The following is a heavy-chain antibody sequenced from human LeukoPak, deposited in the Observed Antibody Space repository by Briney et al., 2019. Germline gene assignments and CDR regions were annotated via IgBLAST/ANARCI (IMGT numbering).Heavy chain of an antibody. D-gene: IGHD3-22*01. Sequence: PSETLSLTCTVSGGSISSYYWSWIRQPPGKGLEWIGYIYYSGSTNYNPSLKSRVTISVDTSKNQFSLKLSSVTAADTAVYYCARGYSDYYPNDAFDIWGQGTMVTVSS. V-gene: IGHV4-59*01. CDR1: GGSISSYY. CDR3: ARGYSDYYPNDAFDI. CDR2: IYYSGST. J-gene: IGHJ3*02.